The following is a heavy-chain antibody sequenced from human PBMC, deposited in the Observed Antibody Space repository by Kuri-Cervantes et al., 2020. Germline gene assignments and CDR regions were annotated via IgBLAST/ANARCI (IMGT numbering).Heavy chain of an antibody. CDR2: IGTAGDT. Sequence: GESLKISCAASGFTFSTYDMHWVRQATGKGLEWVSAIGTAGDTYYPGSVKGRFTISRENAKNSLYLQMNSLRAEDTAVYYCAKERGLVYGSGSLLRFDPWGQGTLVTVSS. D-gene: IGHD3-10*01. J-gene: IGHJ5*02. CDR1: GFTFSTYD. CDR3: AKERGLVYGSGSLLRFDP. V-gene: IGHV3-13*01.